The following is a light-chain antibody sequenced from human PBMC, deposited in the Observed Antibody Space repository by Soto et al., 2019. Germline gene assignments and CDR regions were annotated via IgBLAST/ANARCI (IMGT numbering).Light chain of an antibody. V-gene: IGKV3-20*01. CDR2: GAS. Sequence: ENVLTQSPGTLSLSPGERATLSCRASQSVSSSHLAWYQQKPGQAPRLLMYGASSRATGIPDRFSGGGSGADFTLTISRLEPEDFGVYYCQQYHSSILMFGQGTKVDIK. CDR1: QSVSSSH. CDR3: QQYHSSILM. J-gene: IGKJ1*01.